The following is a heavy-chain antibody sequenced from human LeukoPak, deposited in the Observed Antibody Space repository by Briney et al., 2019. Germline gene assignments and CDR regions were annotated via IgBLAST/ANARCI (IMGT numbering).Heavy chain of an antibody. J-gene: IGHJ6*03. CDR2: IYYSGST. CDR3: ARETSQKGAHYMDV. Sequence: SETLSLTCTVSGGSISNYYWNWIRQPPGKGLKWIGYIYYSGSTSYSPSLRSRVTISVDTSKNQFSLKLSSVTAADTAVYYCARETSQKGAHYMDVWGKGTTVTISS. V-gene: IGHV4-59*01. CDR1: GGSISNYY. D-gene: IGHD3-16*01.